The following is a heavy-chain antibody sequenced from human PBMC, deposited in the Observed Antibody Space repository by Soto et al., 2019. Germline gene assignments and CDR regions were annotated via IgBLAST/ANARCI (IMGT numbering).Heavy chain of an antibody. Sequence: SLALPCAISGDSVSSYSAAWNWIRQSPSGGLEWLGRTYYRSRFFSDYAESVKSRIIINPDTSKNQFSLQLKSVTPEDTAVYYWLRDRYSNSGWFDPWGQGTPVTVS. D-gene: IGHD5-12*01. CDR1: GDSVSSYSAA. J-gene: IGHJ5*02. V-gene: IGHV6-1*01. CDR2: TYYRSRFFS. CDR3: LRDRYSNSGWFDP.